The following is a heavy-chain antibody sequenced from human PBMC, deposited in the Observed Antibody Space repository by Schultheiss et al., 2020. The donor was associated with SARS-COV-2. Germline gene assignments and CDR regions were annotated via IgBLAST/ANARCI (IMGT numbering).Heavy chain of an antibody. J-gene: IGHJ4*02. V-gene: IGHV4-34*01. CDR1: GFTFSSYA. Sequence: GSLRLSCAASGFTFSSYAMNWVRQAPGKGLEWVGEINHSGSTNYNPSLKSRVTISVDTSKNQFSLKLSSVTAADTAVYYCASLDYDILTGPLDYWGQGTLVTVSS. CDR3: ASLDYDILTGPLDY. CDR2: INHSGST. D-gene: IGHD3-9*01.